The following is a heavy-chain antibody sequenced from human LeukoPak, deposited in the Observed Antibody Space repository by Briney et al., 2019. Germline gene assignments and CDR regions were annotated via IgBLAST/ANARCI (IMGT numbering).Heavy chain of an antibody. V-gene: IGHV3-33*01. Sequence: PGGSLRLSCAASGFTFSSYGMPWVRQAPGKGLEWVAVIWYDGSNKYYADSVKGRFTISRDNSKNTLYLQMNSPRAEDTAVYYCAREIAAATDYWGQGTLVTVSS. CDR1: GFTFSSYG. D-gene: IGHD6-13*01. CDR3: AREIAAATDY. J-gene: IGHJ4*02. CDR2: IWYDGSNK.